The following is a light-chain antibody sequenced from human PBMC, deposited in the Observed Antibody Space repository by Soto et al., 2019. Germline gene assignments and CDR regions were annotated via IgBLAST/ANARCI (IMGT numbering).Light chain of an antibody. V-gene: IGKV1-39*01. CDR1: QSITTY. Sequence: DIPVTQSPSSLSASIGDRVTITCRASQSITTYLSWYQQKPGKAPKLLIFAASTLQSGVPSRFSGSGSGTDFTLTISSLQPDDFATYFCQQSDTPPFTFGPGTKVDVK. J-gene: IGKJ3*01. CDR3: QQSDTPPFT. CDR2: AAS.